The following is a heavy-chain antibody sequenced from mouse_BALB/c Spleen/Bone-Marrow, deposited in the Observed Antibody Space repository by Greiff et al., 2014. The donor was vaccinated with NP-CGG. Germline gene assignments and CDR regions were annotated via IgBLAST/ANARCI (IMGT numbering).Heavy chain of an antibody. Sequence: VQLQQSGAELVKPGASVKLSCTASGFNIKATSLHWVKQRPEPGLEWIGRIDPASDYTQFDSKFQGKATITADTSSNTAYLQLSSLTSEDTAVYYCATLTGTFDYWGQGTTLTVSS. D-gene: IGHD4-1*01. V-gene: IGHV14-3*02. CDR3: ATLTGTFDY. CDR1: GFNIKATS. J-gene: IGHJ2*01. CDR2: IDPASDYT.